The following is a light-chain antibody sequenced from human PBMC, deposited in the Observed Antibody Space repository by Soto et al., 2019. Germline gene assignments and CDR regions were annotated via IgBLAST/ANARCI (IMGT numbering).Light chain of an antibody. CDR1: SNDIGRYNY. CDR2: EVN. V-gene: IGLV2-14*01. J-gene: IGLJ1*01. Sequence: QSVLTQPPSASGSPGQSVTISCTGTSNDIGRYNYVSWYQQRPGKAPKLIIYEVNKRPSGISSRFSGSKSGNTASLTISGLQTEDEADYYCSSYTSSSTLFGTGTKVTVL. CDR3: SSYTSSSTL.